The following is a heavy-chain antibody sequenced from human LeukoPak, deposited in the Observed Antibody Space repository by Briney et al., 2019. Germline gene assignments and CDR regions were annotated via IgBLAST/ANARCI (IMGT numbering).Heavy chain of an antibody. D-gene: IGHD2/OR15-2a*01. CDR3: ASYVLKKFDP. V-gene: IGHV4-34*01. Sequence: SETLSLTCTVSGGSISSYYWSWIRQPPGKGLEWIGEINHSGSTNYNPSLKSRVTISVDTSKNQFSLKLSSVTAADTAVYCCASYVLKKFDPWGQGTLVTVSS. CDR2: INHSGST. CDR1: GGSISSYY. J-gene: IGHJ5*02.